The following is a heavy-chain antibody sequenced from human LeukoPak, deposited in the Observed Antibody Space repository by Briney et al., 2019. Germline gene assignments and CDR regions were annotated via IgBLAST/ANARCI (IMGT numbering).Heavy chain of an antibody. D-gene: IGHD1-26*01. V-gene: IGHV3-7*02. CDR1: AFSFSSYC. J-gene: IGHJ4*02. CDR2: IKQDGSEK. CDR3: ARSPPGGVGPTHFDY. Sequence: PGGSLRLSCVADAFSFSSYCMRWVRQAPGKGLEWVANIKQDGSEKYYVDSVKGRFTISRDNAKNSLYLQMNSLRAEDTAVYYCARSPPGGVGPTHFDYWGQGILVTVSS.